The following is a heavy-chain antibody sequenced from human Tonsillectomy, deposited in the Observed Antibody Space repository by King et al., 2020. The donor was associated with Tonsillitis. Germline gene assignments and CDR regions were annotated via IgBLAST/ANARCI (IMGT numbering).Heavy chain of an antibody. CDR2: IYWDDDK. V-gene: IGHV2-5*02. J-gene: IGHJ4*02. D-gene: IGHD2-21*01. Sequence: TLKESGPRLVEPTQTLTLTCTFSGFSLSTIGAGVGRIRQPPGKSLEWLALIYWDDDKRYSPSLKSRLNITKDPSKNPVVLTMTNMDPVDTCTYYCAHRGKPSGGARYNYFDIWGQGTLVTVSS. CDR1: GFSLSTIGAG. CDR3: AHRGKPSGGARYNYFDI.